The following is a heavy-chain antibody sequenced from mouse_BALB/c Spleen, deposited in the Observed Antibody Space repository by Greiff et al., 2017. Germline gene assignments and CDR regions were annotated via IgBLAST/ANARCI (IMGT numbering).Heavy chain of an antibody. CDR1: GYSITSDYA. V-gene: IGHV3-2*02. Sequence: ESGPGRVKPSQSLSLTCTVTGYSITSDYAWNWIRQFPGNKLEWMGYISYSGSTSYNPSLKSRISITRDTSKNQFFLQLNSVTTEDTATYYCARSSYGNYGYWYFDVWGAGTTVTVSS. CDR2: ISYSGST. CDR3: ARSSYGNYGYWYFDV. J-gene: IGHJ1*01. D-gene: IGHD2-1*01.